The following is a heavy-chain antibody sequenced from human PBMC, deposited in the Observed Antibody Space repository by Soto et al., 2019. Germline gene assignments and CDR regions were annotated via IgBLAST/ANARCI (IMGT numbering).Heavy chain of an antibody. CDR2: ISGGGDTT. Sequence: WVRQAPGKGLEWVSAISGGGDTTSYADSVKGRFTVSRDGSKNTLYLQMSSLRAEDTALYYCAKGRGGSGSLTPRVDFWGQGTLVTVSS. V-gene: IGHV3-23*01. CDR3: AKGRGGSGSLTPRVDF. D-gene: IGHD3-10*01. J-gene: IGHJ4*02.